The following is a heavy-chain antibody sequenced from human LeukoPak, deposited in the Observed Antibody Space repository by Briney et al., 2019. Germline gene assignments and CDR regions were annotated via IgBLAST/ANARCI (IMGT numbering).Heavy chain of an antibody. Sequence: TGGSLRLSCAASGFTFSSYAMSWVRQAPGKGLEWVSAISGSGGSTYYADSVKGRFTISRDNSKNTLYLQMNSLRAEDTAVYYCAKAGASRELPYCFDYWGQGTLVTVSS. CDR1: GFTFSSYA. V-gene: IGHV3-23*01. CDR3: AKAGASRELPYCFDY. CDR2: ISGSGGST. J-gene: IGHJ4*02. D-gene: IGHD1-26*01.